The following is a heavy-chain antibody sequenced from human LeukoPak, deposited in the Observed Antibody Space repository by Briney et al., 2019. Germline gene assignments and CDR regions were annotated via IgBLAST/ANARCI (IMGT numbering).Heavy chain of an antibody. V-gene: IGHV1-69*13. CDR3: ARAGFTTGFDY. CDR1: GYTFTSYD. Sequence: RWASVKVSCKASGYTFTSYDINWVRQAPGQGLEWMGGIIPIFDTPYYAQNFQDRFTITADESTSTAYMELTSLRSEDTAMYYCARAGFTTGFDYWGQGTLVTVSS. CDR2: IIPIFDTP. J-gene: IGHJ4*02. D-gene: IGHD1-1*01.